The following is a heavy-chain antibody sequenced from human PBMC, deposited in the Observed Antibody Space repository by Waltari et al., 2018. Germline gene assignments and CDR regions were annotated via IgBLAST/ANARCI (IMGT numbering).Heavy chain of an antibody. Sequence: QITLKESGPTLVKPTQTLTLTCTFSGFSLSTSGVGVGWIRQPPGKALEWLALIYWNDDKRYSPSLKSRLTITKDTSKNQVVLTMTNMDPVDTATDYCAHSGPNYDYIWGSYRPPNWFDPWGQGTLVTVSS. J-gene: IGHJ5*02. D-gene: IGHD3-16*02. CDR2: IYWNDDK. CDR3: AHSGPNYDYIWGSYRPPNWFDP. V-gene: IGHV2-5*01. CDR1: GFSLSTSGVG.